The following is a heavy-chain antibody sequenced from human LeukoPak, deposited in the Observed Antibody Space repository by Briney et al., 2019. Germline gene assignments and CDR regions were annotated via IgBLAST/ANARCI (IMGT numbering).Heavy chain of an antibody. CDR1: GFTFNNYA. Sequence: PGESLRLSCAAYGFTFNNYAMGWVRQAPGKGLEWVSAITDSGGDTYYADSVKGRFTISRDNSHHTLYLQIDILRADGTALYYCPKGSGAARPYYFDYWGQGILVTVSS. J-gene: IGHJ4*02. CDR3: PKGSGAARPYYFDY. CDR2: ITDSGGDT. V-gene: IGHV3-23*01. D-gene: IGHD1-26*01.